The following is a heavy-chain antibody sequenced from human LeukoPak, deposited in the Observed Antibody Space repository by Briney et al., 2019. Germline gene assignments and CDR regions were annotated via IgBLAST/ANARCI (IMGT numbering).Heavy chain of an antibody. D-gene: IGHD1-1*01. CDR3: ARDPYNWNGRGPPYYYYGMDV. J-gene: IGHJ6*02. V-gene: IGHV1-69*04. CDR1: GGTFTSYT. CDR2: IIPILGIA. Sequence: SVKLSCKASGGTFTSYTISWVRQAPGQGLEWLGGIIPILGIANYEQKFQGRVTITADKSTSTAYMELSSLRSEDTAVYYCARDPYNWNGRGPPYYYYGMDVWGQGTTVTVSS.